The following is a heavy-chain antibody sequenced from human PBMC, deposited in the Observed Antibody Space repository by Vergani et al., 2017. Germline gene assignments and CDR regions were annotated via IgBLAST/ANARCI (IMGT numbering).Heavy chain of an antibody. CDR1: GFTFSSYS. V-gene: IGHV3-21*01. CDR2: ISSSSSYI. J-gene: IGHJ4*02. D-gene: IGHD4-17*01. CDR3: ARDSDYGDYVGDY. Sequence: EVQLVESGGGLVKPGGSLRLSCAASGFTFSSYSMNWVRQAPGKGLEWVSSISSSSSYIYYADSVKGRFTISRDNAKNSLYLQMNSLRAEDTAVYYCARDSDYGDYVGDYWGQGTLVTVSS.